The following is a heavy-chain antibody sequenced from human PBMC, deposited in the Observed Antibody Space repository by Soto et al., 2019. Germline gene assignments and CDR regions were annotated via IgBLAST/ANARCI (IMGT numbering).Heavy chain of an antibody. Sequence: XVSLRLSCAASGFTFSSYWMSWVRQAPGKGLEWVANIKPDGSDKTYVDSVKGRFTISRDNAKNTLYLHVNSLRAEDTAVYYCVKVLARGVGVPRFYFDSWGQGALVTVSS. D-gene: IGHD2-2*01. V-gene: IGHV3-7*01. CDR1: GFTFSSYW. CDR2: IKPDGSDK. J-gene: IGHJ4*02. CDR3: VKVLARGVGVPRFYFDS.